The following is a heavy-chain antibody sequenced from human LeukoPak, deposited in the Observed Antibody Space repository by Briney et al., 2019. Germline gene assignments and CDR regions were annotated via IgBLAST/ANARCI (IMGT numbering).Heavy chain of an antibody. CDR2: IYTSGYT. CDR3: AGMIGYFDY. D-gene: IGHD3-16*01. J-gene: IGHJ4*02. V-gene: IGHV4-61*02. Sequence: SQTLSLTCTVSGSSVSSGNYYWSWIRQPAGKRLELIGRIYTSGYTDFNPSLKSRVTISVDKSKNPFSLRLNSVTAADTAVYYCAGMIGYFDYWGQGIVVTVSS. CDR1: GSSVSSGNYY.